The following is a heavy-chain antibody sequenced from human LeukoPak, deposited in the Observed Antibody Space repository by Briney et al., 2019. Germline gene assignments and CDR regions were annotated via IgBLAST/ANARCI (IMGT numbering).Heavy chain of an antibody. D-gene: IGHD2-15*01. Sequence: GGSLRLSCAASGFTFSSYWMHWVRRAPGKGLVWVSRINSDGSSTSYADSVKGRFTISRDNAKNTLYLQMNSLRAEDTAVYYCARKYCSGGSCYFDYWGQGTLVTVSS. CDR1: GFTFSSYW. CDR2: INSDGSST. CDR3: ARKYCSGGSCYFDY. J-gene: IGHJ4*02. V-gene: IGHV3-74*01.